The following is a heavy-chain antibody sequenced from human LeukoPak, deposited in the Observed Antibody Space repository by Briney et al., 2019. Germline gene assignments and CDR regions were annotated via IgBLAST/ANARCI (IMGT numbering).Heavy chain of an antibody. J-gene: IGHJ6*03. V-gene: IGHV3-48*03. CDR3: ARVHWDYYYYYYMDV. CDR2: ISSSGSTI. Sequence: PGGSLRLSCAASGFTFSSYEMNWVRQAPGKGLEWVSYISSSGSTIYYADSVKGRFTISRDNAKNSLYLQMNSLRAEDTAVYYCARVHWDYYYYYYMDVWGKGTTVTISS. CDR1: GFTFSSYE. D-gene: IGHD7-27*01.